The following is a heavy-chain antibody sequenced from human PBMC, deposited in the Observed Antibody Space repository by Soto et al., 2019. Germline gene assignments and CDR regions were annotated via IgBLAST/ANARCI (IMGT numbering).Heavy chain of an antibody. CDR2: IDPSDSYT. J-gene: IGHJ5*02. CDR1: GYSFTNYW. Sequence: GESLKISCKGSGYSFTNYWISWVRQMPGKGLEWMGRIDPSDSYTKHSPSFQGHVTISADKSISTAYLQWSSLKASDTAMYYCARQYCRSASCYIGWFDPWGQGTLVTVSS. CDR3: ARQYCRSASCYIGWFDP. V-gene: IGHV5-10-1*01. D-gene: IGHD2-2*02.